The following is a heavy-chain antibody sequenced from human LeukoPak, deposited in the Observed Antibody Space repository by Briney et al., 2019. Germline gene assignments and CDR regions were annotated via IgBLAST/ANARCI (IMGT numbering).Heavy chain of an antibody. V-gene: IGHV3-48*03. CDR2: ITSSGDDI. D-gene: IGHD3-10*01. CDR1: GFTFSSFE. CDR3: ARFPIQMVRGITSYYYGMDV. Sequence: GGSLRLSCAASGFTFSSFEMNWVRQAPGKGLEWISFITSSGDDIFYADSVKGRFTISRDNAKNSLYLQMNSLRAEDAAVYYCARFPIQMVRGITSYYYGMDVWGQGTTVTVSS. J-gene: IGHJ6*02.